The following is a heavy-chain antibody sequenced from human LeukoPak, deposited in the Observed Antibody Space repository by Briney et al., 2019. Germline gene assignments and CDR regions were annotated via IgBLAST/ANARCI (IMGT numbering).Heavy chain of an antibody. CDR1: GGSIGSYY. Sequence: PSETLSLTCSVSGGSIGSYYWSWIRQPPGKGLEWIGEIVHSGNTKYNPSLKSRVTISVDTSKNQFSLNLTSVTAADTAVYYCARFGSSTWYKGAFDIWGQGTMVTVAS. CDR2: IVHSGNT. V-gene: IGHV4-34*12. CDR3: ARFGSSTWYKGAFDI. J-gene: IGHJ3*02. D-gene: IGHD6-13*01.